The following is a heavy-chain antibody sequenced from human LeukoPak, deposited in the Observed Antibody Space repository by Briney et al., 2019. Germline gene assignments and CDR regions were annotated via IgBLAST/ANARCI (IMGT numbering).Heavy chain of an antibody. CDR2: INPNSGGT. J-gene: IGHJ5*02. CDR1: GYTFTGYY. Sequence: ASVKVSCKASGYTFTGYYIHWLRQAPGQGLEWMGRINPNSGGTNYAQKFQGRVTMTRDTSISTACMELSRLKSDDTAVYYCARVGVDLWFDPWGQGTLVTVSS. CDR3: ARVGVDLWFDP. V-gene: IGHV1-2*06. D-gene: IGHD3/OR15-3a*01.